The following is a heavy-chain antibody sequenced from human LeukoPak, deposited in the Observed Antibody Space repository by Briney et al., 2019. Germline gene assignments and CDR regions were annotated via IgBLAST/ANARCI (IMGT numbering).Heavy chain of an antibody. J-gene: IGHJ5*02. CDR1: GGSISSGGYS. CDR2: IYHSGST. Sequence: PSETLSLTCAVSGGSISSGGYSWSWIRQPPGKGLEWIGYIYHSGSTYYNPSLKSRVTISVDRSKSQFSLKLSSVAAADTAVYYCARVATVAGTLDPWGQGTLVTVSS. V-gene: IGHV4-30-2*01. D-gene: IGHD6-19*01. CDR3: ARVATVAGTLDP.